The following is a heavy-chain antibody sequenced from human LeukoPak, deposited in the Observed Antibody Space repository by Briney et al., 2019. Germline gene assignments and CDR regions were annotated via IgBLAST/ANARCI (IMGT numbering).Heavy chain of an antibody. CDR1: GYTFTGYY. Sequence: ASVKVSCKASGYTFTGYYMHWVRQAPGQGLEWMGWINPNSGGTNYAQKFQGRVTMTRDTSISTAYMELSNLTSEDTAVYFCARVSGFERKDSFSYWGQGTLVTVSS. CDR2: INPNSGGT. CDR3: ARVSGFERKDSFSY. J-gene: IGHJ4*02. V-gene: IGHV1-2*02. D-gene: IGHD3-22*01.